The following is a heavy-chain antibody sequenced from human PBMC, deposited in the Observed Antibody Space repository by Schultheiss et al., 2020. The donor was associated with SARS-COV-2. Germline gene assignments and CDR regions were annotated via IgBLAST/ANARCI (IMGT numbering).Heavy chain of an antibody. J-gene: IGHJ6*02. CDR1: GFTFSSYS. D-gene: IGHD1-1*01. V-gene: IGHV3-21*01. CDR3: AREYERWKNYYYYYGMDV. CDR2: ISSSSSYI. Sequence: GGSLRLSCAASGFTFSSYSMNWVRQAPGKGLEWVSSISSSSSYIYYADSVKGRFTISRDNAKNSLYLQMNSLRAEDTAVYYCAREYERWKNYYYYYGMDVWGQGTTVTVAS.